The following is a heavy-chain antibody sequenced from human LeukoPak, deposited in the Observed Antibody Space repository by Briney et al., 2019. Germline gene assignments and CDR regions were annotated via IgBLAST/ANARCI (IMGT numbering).Heavy chain of an antibody. CDR1: GFTFSSYA. Sequence: GGSLRLTCAASGFTFSSYAMHWVRQAPGKGLEYGSAISSNGGSTYYANSVKGRFTISRDNSKNTLYLQMGSLRAEDMAVYYCARMRTAGENSGYDPALDYWGQGTLVTVSS. D-gene: IGHD5-12*01. CDR2: ISSNGGST. V-gene: IGHV3-64*01. J-gene: IGHJ4*02. CDR3: ARMRTAGENSGYDPALDY.